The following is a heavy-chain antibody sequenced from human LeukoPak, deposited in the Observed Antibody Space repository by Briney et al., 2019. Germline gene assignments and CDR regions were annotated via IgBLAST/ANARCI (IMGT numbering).Heavy chain of an antibody. Sequence: GASVKVSCKASGYTFTGYYMHWVRQSPGQGLEWMGRINANSGDTVYAQKFQGRVSVTRDTSSTSTSMGLGSLRSDDTAVYYCATENHYDSSGYFYGYYNGMDIWGQGTTVTVSS. CDR3: ATENHYDSSGYFYGYYNGMDI. V-gene: IGHV1-2*06. CDR1: GYTFTGYY. CDR2: INANSGDT. J-gene: IGHJ6*02. D-gene: IGHD3-22*01.